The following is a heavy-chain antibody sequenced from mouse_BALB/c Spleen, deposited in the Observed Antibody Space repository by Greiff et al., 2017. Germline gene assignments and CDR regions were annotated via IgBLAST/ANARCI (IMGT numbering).Heavy chain of an antibody. V-gene: IGHV1-69*01. Sequence: QVQLQQSGAELVMPGASVKMSCKASGYTFTDYWMHWVKQRPGQGLEWIGAIDTSDSYTSYNQKFKGKATLTVDESSSTAYMQLSSLTSEDSAVYYCAANTWFAYWGQGTLVTVSA. CDR2: IDTSDSYT. CDR1: GYTFTDYW. J-gene: IGHJ3*01. CDR3: AANTWFAY.